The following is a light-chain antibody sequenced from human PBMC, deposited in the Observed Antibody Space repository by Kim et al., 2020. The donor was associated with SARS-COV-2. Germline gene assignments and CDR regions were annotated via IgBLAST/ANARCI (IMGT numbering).Light chain of an antibody. V-gene: IGLV1-40*01. CDR1: TSNIGAGYD. Sequence: QSVMTQPPSVSGAPGQRVTISCTGNTSNIGAGYDVHWYQQLPGTAPKLLIYGNSNRPSGVPDRFSGSKSGTSVSLAITGLQAEDEADYYCQSYDSRLTAWVFGGGTQLTVL. CDR2: GNS. J-gene: IGLJ3*02. CDR3: QSYDSRLTAWV.